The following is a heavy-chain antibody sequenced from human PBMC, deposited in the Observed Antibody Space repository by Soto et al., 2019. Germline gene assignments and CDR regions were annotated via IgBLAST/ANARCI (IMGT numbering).Heavy chain of an antibody. CDR3: AHTVAICSYWESFDF. D-gene: IGHD1-26*01. CDR2: MYRGDDK. CDR1: GFSLSTSGVG. Sequence: QITLKESGPTLVKPTQTLTLTCTFSGFSLSTSGVGVGWFRQSPRKALEWLALMYRGDDKRYSPSLKSRLTITQDNYKNQVVLPMTNMDPVDTATYYCAHTVAICSYWESFDFWGQVSLLTVSS. J-gene: IGHJ4*02. V-gene: IGHV2-5*02.